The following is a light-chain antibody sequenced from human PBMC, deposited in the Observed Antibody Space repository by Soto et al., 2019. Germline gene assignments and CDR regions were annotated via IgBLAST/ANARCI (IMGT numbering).Light chain of an antibody. CDR1: SSNIGSNY. V-gene: IGLV1-47*01. CDR3: AAGDDSLSVYWV. CDR2: RNN. Sequence: QSVLTQPPSASGTPGQRVTISCSGSSSNIGSNYVYWYQQLPGTAPELLIYRNNQRPSGVPDRFSGSKSGTSASLAISGLRSEDEADYYCAAGDDSLSVYWVFGGGTKLTVL. J-gene: IGLJ3*02.